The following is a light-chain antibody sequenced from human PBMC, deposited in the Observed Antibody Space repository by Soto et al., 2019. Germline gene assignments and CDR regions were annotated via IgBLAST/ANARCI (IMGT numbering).Light chain of an antibody. CDR3: RSYRTYPTLEV. Sequence: QSVLTQPDSVSGSPGESITISCTGTNTDIGGYNYVSWYQQHPGKAPKLVIYDVSSRPSGVSSRFSGSKSGYTASLTISGLQAEDDAHYYCRSYRTYPTLEVFGTGTKATVL. CDR1: NTDIGGYNY. J-gene: IGLJ1*01. CDR2: DVS. V-gene: IGLV2-14*03.